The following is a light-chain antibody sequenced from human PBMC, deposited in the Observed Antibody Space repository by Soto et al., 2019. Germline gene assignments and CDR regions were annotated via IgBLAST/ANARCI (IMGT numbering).Light chain of an antibody. CDR1: GSDVGGYNY. CDR3: SAYTSRSLYV. CDR2: DVS. J-gene: IGLJ1*01. Sequence: QSALTQPASVSGSPGQSIAISCTGTGSDVGGYNYVSWYQQLPGKAPKLMIYDVSDRPSGVSNRFSGSKSGNTASLTISGLQAEDEADYYCSAYTSRSLYVFGTGTKVTVL. V-gene: IGLV2-14*01.